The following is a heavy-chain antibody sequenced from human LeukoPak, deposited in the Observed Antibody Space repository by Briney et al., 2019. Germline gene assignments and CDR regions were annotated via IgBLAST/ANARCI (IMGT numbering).Heavy chain of an antibody. Sequence: ASVKVSCKASGYTFTSYGISWVRQAPGQGLEWMGWISAYNGNTKYAQKFQGRVTMTTDTSTSTAYMELRSLRSDDTAVYYCARDQGGSGSYYTYYYYMDVWGKGTTVTISS. CDR2: ISAYNGNT. D-gene: IGHD3-10*01. CDR1: GYTFTSYG. CDR3: ARDQGGSGSYYTYYYYMDV. J-gene: IGHJ6*03. V-gene: IGHV1-18*01.